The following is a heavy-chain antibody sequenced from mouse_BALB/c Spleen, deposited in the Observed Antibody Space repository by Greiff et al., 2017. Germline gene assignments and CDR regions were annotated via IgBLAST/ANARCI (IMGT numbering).Heavy chain of an antibody. CDR3: ARGGTGDY. V-gene: IGHV14-4*02. CDR1: GFNIKDYY. CDR2: IDPENGDT. D-gene: IGHD4-1*01. J-gene: IGHJ4*01. Sequence: VQLQQSGAELVRSGASVKLSCTASGFNIKDYYMHWVKQRPEQGLEWIGWIDPENGDTEYAPKFQGKATMTADTSSNTAYLQLSSLTSEDTAVYFCARGGTGDYWGQGTSVTVSS.